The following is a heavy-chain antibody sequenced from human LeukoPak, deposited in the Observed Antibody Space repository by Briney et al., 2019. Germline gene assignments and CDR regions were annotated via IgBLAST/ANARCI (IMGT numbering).Heavy chain of an antibody. Sequence: PGGSLRLSCAASGFTFSNYAMSWVRQAPGKGLEWVSGISGSGGSTYYADSVKGRFTISRDNSKNTLYLQMNSLRAEDTAVYYCARDRITGTISNWFDPWGQGTLVTVSS. CDR3: ARDRITGTISNWFDP. CDR1: GFTFSNYA. D-gene: IGHD1/OR15-1a*01. CDR2: ISGSGGST. V-gene: IGHV3-23*01. J-gene: IGHJ5*02.